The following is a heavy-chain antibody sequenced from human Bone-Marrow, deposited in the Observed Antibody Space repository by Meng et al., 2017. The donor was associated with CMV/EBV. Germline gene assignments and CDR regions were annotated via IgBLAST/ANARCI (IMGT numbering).Heavy chain of an antibody. CDR1: GYTFTGYY. D-gene: IGHD5-24*01. V-gene: IGHV1-2*02. CDR3: ARGWRDGYNYALFGY. J-gene: IGHJ4*02. Sequence: SGYTFTGYYIHWVRQAPGQGLEWMGWINHNSGGTNYAQKFQGRITMTRDTSISTAYMELSRLRSDDTAVYYCARGWRDGYNYALFGYWGQGTLVTVSS. CDR2: INHNSGGT.